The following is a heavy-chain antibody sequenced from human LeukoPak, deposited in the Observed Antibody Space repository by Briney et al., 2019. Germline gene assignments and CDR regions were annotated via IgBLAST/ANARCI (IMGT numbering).Heavy chain of an antibody. CDR3: VRPDDNSFDF. Sequence: SETLSLTCSVSGGSLSSSSYYWGWIRQPPGRGLEWIGNIYETGSTNYNPSLKSRVTISVDTSKNQFSLKLSSVTAADTAVYYCVRPDDNSFDFWGQGTMVTVSS. J-gene: IGHJ3*01. V-gene: IGHV4-39*01. CDR1: GGSLSSSSYY. D-gene: IGHD3-9*01. CDR2: IYETGST.